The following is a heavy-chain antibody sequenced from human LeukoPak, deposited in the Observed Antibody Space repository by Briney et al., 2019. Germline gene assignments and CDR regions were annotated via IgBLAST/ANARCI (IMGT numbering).Heavy chain of an antibody. CDR3: ARVGYYYGSGSPSSYYYYYMDV. J-gene: IGHJ6*03. D-gene: IGHD3-10*01. CDR1: GYTFTRYY. Sequence: ASVKVSCKASGYTFTRYYMQWVRQAPGQGREGMGRINPSGGGTSYAQKFQGRVTMTRDMSTSTDYMELSSLRSEDTAVYYCARVGYYYGSGSPSSYYYYYMDVWGKGTTVTVSS. CDR2: INPSGGGT. V-gene: IGHV1-46*01.